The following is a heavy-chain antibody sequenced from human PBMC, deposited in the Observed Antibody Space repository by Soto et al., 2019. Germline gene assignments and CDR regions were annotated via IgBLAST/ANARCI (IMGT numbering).Heavy chain of an antibody. CDR3: SKILSVTTNYWHGMDV. CDR1: GFTFSTYH. D-gene: IGHD4-17*01. J-gene: IGHJ6*02. CDR2: ISGSDNRV. Sequence: GGSLRLSCAASGFTFSTYHMVWVRQAPGKGLESVASISGSDNRVFYADSVKGRFTVSRDNSKNTLYLQMNSLRVEDSAVYYCSKILSVTTNYWHGMDVWGQGTTVTVSS. V-gene: IGHV3-23*01.